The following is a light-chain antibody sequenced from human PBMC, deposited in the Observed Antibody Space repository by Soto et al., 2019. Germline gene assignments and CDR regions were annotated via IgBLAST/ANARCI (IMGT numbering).Light chain of an antibody. CDR3: ASYVRGNTVL. CDR2: DVS. CDR1: TSDVGGFDY. J-gene: IGLJ2*01. Sequence: QSALTQPASVSGSPGQSITLSCTGTTSDVGGFDYVSWYQQHPGKVPKLMIFDVSNRPSGVSDRFSGSKSGNTAYLTISGLRAEDEGDYYCASYVRGNTVLFGGGTKLTVL. V-gene: IGLV2-14*03.